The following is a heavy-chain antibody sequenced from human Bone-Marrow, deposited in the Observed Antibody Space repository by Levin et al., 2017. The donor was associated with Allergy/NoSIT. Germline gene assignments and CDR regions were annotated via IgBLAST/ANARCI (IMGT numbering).Heavy chain of an antibody. CDR3: VHSVFNSPDS. CDR2: LYSGGSA. CDR1: GLRVSANY. J-gene: IGHJ5*01. Sequence: GESLKISCAASGLRVSANYMTWVRQAPGKGLEWVSVLYSGGSAYYTDSVKGRFTISRDSSQNTLFLQMNSLTVEDTAVYYCVHSVFNSPDSWGQGTLVTVSS. V-gene: IGHV3-53*01. D-gene: IGHD5/OR15-5a*01.